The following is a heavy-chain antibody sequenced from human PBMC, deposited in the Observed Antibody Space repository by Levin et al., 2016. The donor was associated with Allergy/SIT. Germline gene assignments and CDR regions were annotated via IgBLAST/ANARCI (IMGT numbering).Heavy chain of an antibody. CDR2: IYYSGST. J-gene: IGHJ4*02. CDR3: ASYHTFIAVAGFDY. Sequence: WIRQPPGKGLEWIGSIYYSGSTYYNPSLKSRVTISVDTSKNQFSLKLGSVTAADTAVYYCASYHTFIAVAGFDYWGQGTLVTVSS. D-gene: IGHD6-19*01. V-gene: IGHV4-39*01.